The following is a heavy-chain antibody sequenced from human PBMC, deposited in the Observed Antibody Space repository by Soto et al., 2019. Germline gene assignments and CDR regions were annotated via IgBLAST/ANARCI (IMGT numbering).Heavy chain of an antibody. Sequence: EVQLLESGGGLVQPGGSLRLSCAASGFTFSSYAMSWVRQAPGKGLEWVSVISGSGGSTYYADSVKGRFTISRDNSKNALYLQMNSLRAEDTAVYYCARRSSSWYFDYWGQGTLVTVSS. J-gene: IGHJ4*02. CDR3: ARRSSSWYFDY. D-gene: IGHD6-13*01. V-gene: IGHV3-23*01. CDR2: ISGSGGST. CDR1: GFTFSSYA.